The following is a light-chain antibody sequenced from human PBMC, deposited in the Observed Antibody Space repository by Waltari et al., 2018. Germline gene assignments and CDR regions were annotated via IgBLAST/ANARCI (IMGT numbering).Light chain of an antibody. Sequence: QSALTQPASVSGTPGQSITISCSGTTSDVGSYDLASWYQQHPGEAPKLLLCEVFKRPPDTSSRYSGAKAGSTASLTISGLQPEDEADYYCCSYAGRGTYVFGSGTKVTVL. J-gene: IGLJ1*01. V-gene: IGLV2-23*02. CDR1: TSDVGSYDL. CDR3: CSYAGRGTYV. CDR2: EVF.